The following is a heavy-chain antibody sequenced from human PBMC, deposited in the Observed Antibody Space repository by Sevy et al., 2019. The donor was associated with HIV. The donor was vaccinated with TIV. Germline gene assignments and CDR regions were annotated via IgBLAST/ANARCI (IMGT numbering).Heavy chain of an antibody. CDR1: GFSFSTYW. V-gene: IGHV3-7*01. Sequence: GGSLRLSCAASGFSFSTYWMHWVRQAPGKGLEWVANIKQEESEKYYVASVKGRFTISRDNAKNSVYLEMNSLRPEDTAIYYCAKGNSGSFDYWAQGTLVTVSS. D-gene: IGHD3-10*01. J-gene: IGHJ4*02. CDR2: IKQEESEK. CDR3: AKGNSGSFDY.